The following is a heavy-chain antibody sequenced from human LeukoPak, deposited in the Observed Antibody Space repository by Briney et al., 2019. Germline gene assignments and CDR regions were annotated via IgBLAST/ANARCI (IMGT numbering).Heavy chain of an antibody. CDR3: AKDLSGYDDY. J-gene: IGHJ4*02. CDR1: GFTFSSYA. CDR2: ISGSGGST. V-gene: IGHV3-23*01. D-gene: IGHD5-12*01. Sequence: GGSLSLSGAASGFTFSSYAMSWVRQAPGKGLEWVSAISGSGGSTYYADSVKGRFTISRDNSKDTLYLQMNSLRAEDTAVYYCAKDLSGYDDYWGQGTLVTVSS.